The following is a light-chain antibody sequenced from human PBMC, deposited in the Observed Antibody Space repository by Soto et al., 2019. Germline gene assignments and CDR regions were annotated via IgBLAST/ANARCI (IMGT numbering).Light chain of an antibody. CDR2: SAS. J-gene: IGKJ4*01. Sequence: DIQMTQSPSSLSASVGDRVTITCRASQSISTYVSWYQHRPGKAPKLLIYSASTLQSGVPPRFSGSGSETDFTLTISSLQPEDFATYYCQQSFNTLAFGGGTKVEIE. CDR1: QSISTY. CDR3: QQSFNTLA. V-gene: IGKV1-39*01.